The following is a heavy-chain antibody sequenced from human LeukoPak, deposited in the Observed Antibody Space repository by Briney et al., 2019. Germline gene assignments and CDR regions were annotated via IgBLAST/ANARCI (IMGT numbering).Heavy chain of an antibody. CDR2: IIPILGIA. CDR1: GGTFSSYA. CDR3: ARDGGRAVAGSGDFDY. V-gene: IGHV1-69*04. Sequence: SVKVSCKASGGTFSSYAISWVRQAPGQGLEWMGRIIPILGIANYAQKFQGRVTITADKSTSTAYKELSSLRSEDTAVYYCARDGGRAVAGSGDFDYWGQGTLVTVSS. D-gene: IGHD6-19*01. J-gene: IGHJ4*02.